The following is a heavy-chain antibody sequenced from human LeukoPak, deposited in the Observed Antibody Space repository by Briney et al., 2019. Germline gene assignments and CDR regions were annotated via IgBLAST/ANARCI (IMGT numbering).Heavy chain of an antibody. CDR1: QRTFISYA. D-gene: IGHD4-17*01. J-gene: IGHJ4*02. CDR3: TRAGGYGDYVAVD. Sequence: APVKLCCKASQRTFISYAISWVRQAPGQGLEWMGGIIPIFGTANYASKFQGRVTITADESTSTAYMELSSLRSDNTAVYYCTRAGGYGDYVAVDWGQGTLVTVSS. V-gene: IGHV1-69*13. CDR2: IIPIFGTA.